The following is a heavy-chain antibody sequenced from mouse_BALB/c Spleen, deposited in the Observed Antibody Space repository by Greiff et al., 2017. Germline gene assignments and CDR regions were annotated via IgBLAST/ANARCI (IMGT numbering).Heavy chain of an antibody. CDR1: GFSLTSYG. D-gene: IGHD2-14*01. Sequence: VKLQESGPGLVAPSQSLSITCTVSGFSLTSYGVHWVRQPPGKGLEWLGVIWAGGSTNYNSALMSRLSISKDNSKSQVFLKMNSLQTDDTAMYYCASPYRYDLYYYAMDYWGQGTSVTVSS. V-gene: IGHV2-9*02. J-gene: IGHJ4*01. CDR3: ASPYRYDLYYYAMDY. CDR2: IWAGGST.